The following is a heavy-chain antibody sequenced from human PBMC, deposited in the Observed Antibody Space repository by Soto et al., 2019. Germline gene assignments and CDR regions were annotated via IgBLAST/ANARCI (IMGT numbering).Heavy chain of an antibody. Sequence: EVQLVESGGGLVQPGGSLRLSCAASGFTFSDYWIHWVRQAPGKGLVWVSRIKGDEVTTNYADSVRGRFTISRDNAKNTVYLPMNSLRAEDTAVYYCARGVRGEYRKDYWGQGTLVTVSS. J-gene: IGHJ4*02. CDR3: ARGVRGEYRKDY. V-gene: IGHV3-74*01. CDR1: GFTFSDYW. CDR2: IKGDEVTT. D-gene: IGHD3-10*01.